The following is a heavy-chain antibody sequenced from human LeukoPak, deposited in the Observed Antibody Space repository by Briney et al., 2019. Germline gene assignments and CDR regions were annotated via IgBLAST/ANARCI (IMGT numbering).Heavy chain of an antibody. Sequence: SETLPLTCAVYGGSFSGYYWSWIRQPPGKGLEWIGEINHSGSTNYNPSLKSRVTISVDTSKNQFSLKLSSVTAADTAVYYCARMGTYYDFWSGYSRPAWGQGTLVTVSS. V-gene: IGHV4-34*01. CDR2: INHSGST. CDR3: ARMGTYYDFWSGYSRPA. D-gene: IGHD3-3*01. CDR1: GGSFSGYY. J-gene: IGHJ5*02.